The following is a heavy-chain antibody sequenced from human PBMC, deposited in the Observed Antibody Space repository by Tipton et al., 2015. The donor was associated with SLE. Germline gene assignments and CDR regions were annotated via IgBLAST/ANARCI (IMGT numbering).Heavy chain of an antibody. D-gene: IGHD6-13*01. CDR1: GGFFSGYH. CDR2: IADTGSP. Sequence: TLSLTCAVYGGFFSGYHWTWIRQPPGQGLEWIGEIADTGSPNYNPSLKSRVTISLDTSKSQFSLILNSLTAADTAVYYCAGAVGTAAGLRDYWGQGTLVTVSS. CDR3: AGAVGTAAGLRDY. V-gene: IGHV4-34*01. J-gene: IGHJ4*02.